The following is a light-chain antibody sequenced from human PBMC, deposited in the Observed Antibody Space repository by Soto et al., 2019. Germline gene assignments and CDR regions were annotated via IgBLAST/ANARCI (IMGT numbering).Light chain of an antibody. J-gene: IGKJ1*01. CDR3: QQYNSFIWT. V-gene: IGKV1-5*03. CDR2: KAS. Sequence: DIQMTQSPSTLSASVGDRVTIICWASQSISSWLAWYQQKPGKAPKPLISKASNLDSGVPSRFSGSGSGTEFNLTISSLQPEDFATYYCQQYNSFIWTFGRGTKVDIK. CDR1: QSISSW.